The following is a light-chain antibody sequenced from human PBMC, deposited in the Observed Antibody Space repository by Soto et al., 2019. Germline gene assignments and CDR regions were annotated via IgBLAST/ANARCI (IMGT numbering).Light chain of an antibody. J-gene: IGLJ2*01. CDR1: RSNVGRNA. CDR3: AAWDDTLNGPL. V-gene: IGLV1-44*01. Sequence: QSVLTQPPSASGTPGQTVTISCSGSRSNVGRNAVSWYQQVPGMAPKLLVFATNKRPSGVPDRFSSSASGASASLAISGLQSEDEADYYCAAWDDTLNGPLFGGGTKLTVL. CDR2: ATN.